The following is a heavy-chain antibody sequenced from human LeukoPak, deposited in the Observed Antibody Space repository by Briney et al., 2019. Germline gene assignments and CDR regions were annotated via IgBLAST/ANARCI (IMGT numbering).Heavy chain of an antibody. CDR2: ISYNGNII. D-gene: IGHD2-2*01. J-gene: IGHJ4*02. CDR3: ARGVEVVAADVFDH. CDR1: GFPFDGYA. V-gene: IGHV3-30*04. Sequence: GGSLRLSCEASGFPFDGYALHWVRQAPGKGLEWVALISYNGNIIEYADSVKGRFTISRDNPKNTLFLLMNSLTREDTAVYYCARGVEVVAADVFDHWGQGSLVTVSS.